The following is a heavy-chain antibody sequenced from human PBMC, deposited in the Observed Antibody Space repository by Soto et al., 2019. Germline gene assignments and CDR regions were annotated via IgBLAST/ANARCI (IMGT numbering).Heavy chain of an antibody. CDR2: ISSGSPTI. CDR1: GFTFSTYS. CDR3: VWESASYSSSCGRYWYFDL. J-gene: IGHJ2*01. D-gene: IGHD6-6*01. V-gene: IGHV3-48*02. Sequence: EVQLVESGGNLVRPGGSLRLSCEASGFTFSTYSMNWVRQAPGQGLEWVSYISSGSPTIYYADSVKGRFTISRDNAENSLYLQMNGLADEDTAVYYCVWESASYSSSCGRYWYFDLWGRGTVITVSS.